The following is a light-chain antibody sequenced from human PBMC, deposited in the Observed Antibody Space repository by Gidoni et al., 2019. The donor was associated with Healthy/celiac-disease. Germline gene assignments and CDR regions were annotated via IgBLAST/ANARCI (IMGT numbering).Light chain of an antibody. CDR1: RSNIGTNP. V-gene: IGLV1-44*01. CDR2: IYN. CDR3: AAWDDSLNGLYV. J-gene: IGLJ1*01. Sequence: QYVLTQPPSASGTPGQRVTISCSGSRSNIGTNPVNWYQQLPGTAPKLLIYIYNQRPSGVPDRFSGSKAGTSASLAISGLQSEDEADYYCAAWDDSLNGLYVFGTGTKVTVL.